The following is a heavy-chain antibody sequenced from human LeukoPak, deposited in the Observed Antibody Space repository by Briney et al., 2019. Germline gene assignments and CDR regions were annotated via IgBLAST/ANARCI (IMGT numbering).Heavy chain of an antibody. V-gene: IGHV1-46*01. CDR1: GYTFTGYW. J-gene: IGHJ5*02. D-gene: IGHD3-22*01. CDR2: ISPSGGST. CDR3: ARHYYDSSGLRLEDWFDP. Sequence: ASVKVSCKAFGYTFTGYWMHWVRQAPGQGPEWMGVISPSGGSTIYAQKLQGRVTMTTDTSTSTAYMELRSLRSDDTAVYYCARHYYDSSGLRLEDWFDPWGQGTLVTVSS.